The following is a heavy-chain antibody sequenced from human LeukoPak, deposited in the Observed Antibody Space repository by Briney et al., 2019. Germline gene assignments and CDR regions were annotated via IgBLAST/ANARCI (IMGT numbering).Heavy chain of an antibody. Sequence: SETLSLTCTVPGGSISSGSYYWSWIRQPAGKGLEWIGRIYTSGSTNYNPSLKSRVTISVDTSKNQFSLKLSSVTAADTAVYYCAGGGPIAAAGWFDPWGQGTLVTVSS. D-gene: IGHD6-13*01. V-gene: IGHV4-61*02. CDR3: AGGGPIAAAGWFDP. CDR2: IYTSGST. CDR1: GGSISSGSYY. J-gene: IGHJ5*02.